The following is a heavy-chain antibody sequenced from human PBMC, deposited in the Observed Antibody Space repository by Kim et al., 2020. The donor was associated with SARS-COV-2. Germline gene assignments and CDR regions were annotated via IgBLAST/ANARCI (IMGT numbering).Heavy chain of an antibody. CDR3: AKSFSGSYFGYDY. CDR1: GFTFNTYC. D-gene: IGHD1-26*01. J-gene: IGHJ4*02. V-gene: IGHV3-30*18. CDR2: ISYDGSNK. Sequence: GGSLRLSCAASGFTFNTYCMHWVRQAPGKGLEWVAVISYDGSNKYYADSVKGRFTISRDNSKNTLYLQMNSLRIEDTAVYYCAKSFSGSYFGYDYWGQGTLVNVSS.